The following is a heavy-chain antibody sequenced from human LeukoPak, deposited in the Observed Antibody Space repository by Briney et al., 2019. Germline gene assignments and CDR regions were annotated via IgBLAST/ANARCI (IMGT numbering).Heavy chain of an antibody. CDR2: FDPEDGET. Sequence: GSVKVSCKVSGYTLTELSMHWVRQAPGKGLEWMGGFDPEDGETIYAQKFQGRVTMTEDTSTDTAYMELSSLRSEDTAVYYCARDGTDSSRPDGPDYYYYYMDVWGKGTTVTVSS. D-gene: IGHD6-13*01. J-gene: IGHJ6*03. CDR3: ARDGTDSSRPDGPDYYYYYMDV. V-gene: IGHV1-24*01. CDR1: GYTLTELS.